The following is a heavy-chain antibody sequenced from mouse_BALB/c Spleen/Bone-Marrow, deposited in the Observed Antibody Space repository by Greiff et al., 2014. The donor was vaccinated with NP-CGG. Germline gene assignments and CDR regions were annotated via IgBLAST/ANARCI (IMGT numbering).Heavy chain of an antibody. CDR2: VNPNNGGT. Sequence: QVQLQQPGAELVKPGASVKLSCKASGYTFTSYWMHWVKQRPGKSLEWIGRVNPNNGGTSYNQKFKGKAILTVDKSSSTAYMQLRSLTSEDSAVYYCASIYGGWAIDYWGQGTSVTVSS. V-gene: IGHV1-53*01. CDR3: ASIYGGWAIDY. CDR1: GYTFTSYW. J-gene: IGHJ4*01. D-gene: IGHD1-1*01.